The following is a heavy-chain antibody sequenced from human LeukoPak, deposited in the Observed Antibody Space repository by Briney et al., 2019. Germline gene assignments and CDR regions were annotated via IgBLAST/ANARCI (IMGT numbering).Heavy chain of an antibody. J-gene: IGHJ5*01. D-gene: IGHD6-13*01. CDR2: IYYSGST. CDR3: ARRRAGGGSNGQYNWFHP. V-gene: IGHV4-59*08. CDR1: GGSINDYY. Sequence: SETLSLTCTVSGGSINDYYWGWIRQPPGKGLEWIGYIYYSGSTKYNPSLKSRVTISVDTSKNQFSLKLNSVTAADTAVYYCARRRAGGGSNGQYNWFHPWGQGTLVTVSS.